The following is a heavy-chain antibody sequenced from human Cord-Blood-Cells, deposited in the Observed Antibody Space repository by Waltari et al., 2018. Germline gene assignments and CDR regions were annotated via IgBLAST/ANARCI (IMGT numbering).Heavy chain of an antibody. CDR2: IYHSGST. D-gene: IGHD1-7*01. CDR3: ARGGDLELSHSPYLHLDY. Sequence: QVQLQESGPGLVKPSETLSLTCAVSGYSISSGYYWGWIRQPPGKGLGWIGSIYHSGSTYYNPSLKSRVTISVDTSKNQFSLMLSSVTAADTAVYYCARGGDLELSHSPYLHLDYWGQGTLVTVSS. J-gene: IGHJ4*02. V-gene: IGHV4-38-2*01. CDR1: GYSISSGYY.